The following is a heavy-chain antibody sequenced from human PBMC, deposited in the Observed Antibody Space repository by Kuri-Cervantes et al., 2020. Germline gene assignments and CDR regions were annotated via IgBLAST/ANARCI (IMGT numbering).Heavy chain of an antibody. J-gene: IGHJ4*02. CDR3: ARGGKDGYNYFMSYY. D-gene: IGHD5-24*01. V-gene: IGHV3-30*19. Sequence: GGSLRLSCAASGFTFSSYGMHWVRQAPGKGLEWVAVISYDGSNKYYADSVKGRFAISRDNSKNTLYLQMNSLRAGDTAVYYCARGGKDGYNYFMSYYWGQGTLVTVSS. CDR2: ISYDGSNK. CDR1: GFTFSSYG.